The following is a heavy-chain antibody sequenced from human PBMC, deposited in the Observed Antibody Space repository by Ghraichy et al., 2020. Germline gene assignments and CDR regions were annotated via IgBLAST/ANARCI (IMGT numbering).Heavy chain of an antibody. CDR1: GGSISSSSYY. D-gene: IGHD6-13*01. CDR2: IYYSGST. Sequence: TLSLTCTVSGGSISSSSYYWGWIRQPPGKGLEWIGSIYYSGSTYYNPSLKSRVTISVDTSKNQFSLKLSSVTAADTAVYYCASTGSPSAAPMDVWGKGTTVTVSS. V-gene: IGHV4-39*01. CDR3: ASTGSPSAAPMDV. J-gene: IGHJ6*03.